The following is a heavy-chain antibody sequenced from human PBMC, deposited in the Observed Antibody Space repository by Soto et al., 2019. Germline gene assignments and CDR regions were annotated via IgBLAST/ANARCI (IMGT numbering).Heavy chain of an antibody. J-gene: IGHJ6*02. Sequence: QVQLVESGGGMVQPGRSLRLSCAASGFTFSSYAMHWVRQAPGKGLEWVAVISYDGSNKYYADSVKGRFTISRDNSKNTLYLQMNSLRAEDTAVYYCARGGVGDYYYYGMDVWGQGTTVTVSS. CDR1: GFTFSSYA. CDR3: ARGGVGDYYYYGMDV. D-gene: IGHD3-10*01. CDR2: ISYDGSNK. V-gene: IGHV3-30-3*01.